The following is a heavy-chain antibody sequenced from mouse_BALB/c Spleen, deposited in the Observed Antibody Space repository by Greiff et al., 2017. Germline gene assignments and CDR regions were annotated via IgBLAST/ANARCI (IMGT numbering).Heavy chain of an antibody. D-gene: IGHD2-4*01. CDR3: ARAYYDYANYYAMDY. J-gene: IGHJ4*01. CDR1: GFTFSSYA. Sequence: EVHLVESGGGLVKPGGSLKLSCAASGFTFSSYAMSWVRQTPEKRLEWVASISSGGSSYYSDRVMGRLAISRDNARNILYLQMSSLRSEDTAMYYCARAYYDYANYYAMDYWGQGTTVTVSS. V-gene: IGHV5-6-5*01. CDR2: ISSGGSS.